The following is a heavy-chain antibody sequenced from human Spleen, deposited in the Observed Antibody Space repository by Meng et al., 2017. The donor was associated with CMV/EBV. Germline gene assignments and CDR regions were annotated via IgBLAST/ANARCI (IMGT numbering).Heavy chain of an antibody. D-gene: IGHD4/OR15-4a*01. Sequence: ASVTVSCQASGYNFTAHYFHWVRQAPGQGLEWMGWIHPHRGDTNYAQQFQGRVTLTRDTSINTGYMELTRLTSDDTAVYYCARVRGMTMSWLDPWGQGTLVTVSS. J-gene: IGHJ5*02. CDR2: IHPHRGDT. V-gene: IGHV1-2*02. CDR1: GYNFTAHY. CDR3: ARVRGMTMSWLDP.